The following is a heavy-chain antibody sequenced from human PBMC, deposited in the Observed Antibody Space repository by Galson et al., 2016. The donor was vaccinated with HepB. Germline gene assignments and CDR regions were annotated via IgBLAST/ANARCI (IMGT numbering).Heavy chain of an antibody. CDR3: ARHAMRVTAGGPGYFDF. D-gene: IGHD6-13*01. V-gene: IGHV4-39*01. J-gene: IGHJ4*02. CDR2: IYNSGTT. Sequence: SETLSLTCNVSGGSIRSSRYYWGWLRQPPGKGLEWIGSIYNSGTTYYNPSLKSRVIISVDTSNNQFSLKLRSVSAPDTAVYYCARHAMRVTAGGPGYFDFWRQGNLVTVSS. CDR1: GGSIRSSRYY.